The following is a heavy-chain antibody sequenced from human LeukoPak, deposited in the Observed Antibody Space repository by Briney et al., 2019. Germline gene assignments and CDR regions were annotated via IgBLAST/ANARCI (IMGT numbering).Heavy chain of an antibody. J-gene: IGHJ3*02. CDR1: GFIFSNYA. CDR2: ISGSGGST. V-gene: IGHV3-23*01. CDR3: AKDHDYYASGPI. D-gene: IGHD3-10*01. Sequence: GGSLILSCAVSGFIFSNYAMNWVRQAPGKGLKWVSAISGSGGSTYYADSVKGRFTISRDNSKNTLYLQMNSLRAEDTAVYYCAKDHDYYASGPIWGQGTMVTVSS.